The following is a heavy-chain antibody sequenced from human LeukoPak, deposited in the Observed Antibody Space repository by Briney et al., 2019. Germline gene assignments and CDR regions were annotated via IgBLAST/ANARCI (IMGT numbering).Heavy chain of an antibody. CDR2: INPTGGST. V-gene: IGHV1-46*01. D-gene: IGHD3-22*01. CDR1: GYTFTNYY. Sequence: ASVTVSCTESGYTFTNYYIHWVRQAPGQGLEWMGIINPTGGSTTYAQKFQGRVTMTRDTSTSTVYMELSSLRSEDTAVYYCARANFYDSSGRYFYCGMDVWGQGTTVTVSS. J-gene: IGHJ6*02. CDR3: ARANFYDSSGRYFYCGMDV.